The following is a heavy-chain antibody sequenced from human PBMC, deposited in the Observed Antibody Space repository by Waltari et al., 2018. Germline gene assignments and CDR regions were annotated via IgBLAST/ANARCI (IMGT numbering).Heavy chain of an antibody. V-gene: IGHV3-7*01. Sequence: DVQPVESVVGLVQPGGSLRLSCAVFGFRTDWLAWVRQAPGKGLQWVAKINEDGGEKYYLDSVKGRFTISRDNAKKLVYLEMNTLRAEETATYYCSKRLEIWGRGTMVAVS. CDR3: SKRLEI. CDR2: INEDGGEK. J-gene: IGHJ3*02. CDR1: GFRTDW.